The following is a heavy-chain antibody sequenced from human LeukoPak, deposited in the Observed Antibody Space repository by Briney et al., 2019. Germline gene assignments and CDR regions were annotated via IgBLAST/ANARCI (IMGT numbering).Heavy chain of an antibody. V-gene: IGHV1-2*06. CDR3: ARDYCSSTSCLFDY. CDR1: GYTFTGYH. J-gene: IGHJ4*02. D-gene: IGHD2-2*01. CDR2: INPNSGDT. Sequence: RASVKVSCKASGYTFTGYHMHWVRQAPGQGLEWMGRINPNSGDTNYAQKFQGRVTMTRDTSISTAYVELGRLRSDDTAVYYCARDYCSSTSCLFDYWGQGTLVTVSS.